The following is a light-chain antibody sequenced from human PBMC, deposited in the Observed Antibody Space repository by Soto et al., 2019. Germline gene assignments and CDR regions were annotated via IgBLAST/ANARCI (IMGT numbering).Light chain of an antibody. J-gene: IGLJ2*01. CDR2: RSD. CDR1: SSNIGSNY. CDR3: SARDDSLSGVV. Sequence: QSVLTQPPSASGTPGQRVTISCSGSSSNIGSNYVYWYQQFPGTAPKLLMYRSDQRPSGVPDRFSGSKSGTSASLAISGLRSDDEADYYCSARDDSLSGVVFGGGTKVTVL. V-gene: IGLV1-47*01.